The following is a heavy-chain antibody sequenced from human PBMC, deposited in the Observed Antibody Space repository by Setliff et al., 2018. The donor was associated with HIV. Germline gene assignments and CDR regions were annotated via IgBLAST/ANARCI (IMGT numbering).Heavy chain of an antibody. V-gene: IGHV3-74*01. CDR2: INNDTTTT. J-gene: IGHJ4*02. CDR1: RFSFSTFW. CDR3: AMFSSSSG. D-gene: IGHD6-6*01. Sequence: GGSLRLSCATSRFSFSTFWMTWVRQAPGQGLVWVSGINNDTTTTTYADSVKGRFSISRDNAKNTLYLQMNGLRGEDTAVYYCAMFSSSSGWGQGTQVTVSS.